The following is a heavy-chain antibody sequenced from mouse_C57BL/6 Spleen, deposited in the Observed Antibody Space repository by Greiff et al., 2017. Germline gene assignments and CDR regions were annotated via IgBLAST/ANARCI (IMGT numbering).Heavy chain of an antibody. V-gene: IGHV1-50*01. J-gene: IGHJ2*01. CDR3: ACDYDY. CDR2: IDPSDSYT. D-gene: IGHD2-4*01. CDR1: GYTFTSYW. Sequence: QVQLQQPGAELVKPGASVKLSCKASGYTFTSYWMQWVKQRPGQGLEWIGEIDPSDSYTNDNQKFKGKATLTVDTSSSTAYMQLSSLTSEDSAVYYCACDYDYWGQGTTLTVSS.